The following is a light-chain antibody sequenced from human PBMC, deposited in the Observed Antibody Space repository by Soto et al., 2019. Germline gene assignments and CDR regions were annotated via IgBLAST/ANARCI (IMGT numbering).Light chain of an antibody. J-gene: IGKJ1*01. CDR1: QSVSSD. Sequence: EIVMTQSPGALSVSPGERVTVSCRASQSVSSDLAWYQQKPGQAPRLLIYGASNRATGIPARFSVSGSGTDFTLTISRLEPGDFAVYYCQQYGDSPRSFGQGTKVDIK. CDR2: GAS. V-gene: IGKV3D-15*01. CDR3: QQYGDSPRS.